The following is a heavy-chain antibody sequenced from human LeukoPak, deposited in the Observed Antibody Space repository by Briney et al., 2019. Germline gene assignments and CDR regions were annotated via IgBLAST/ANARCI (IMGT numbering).Heavy chain of an antibody. V-gene: IGHV4-59*01. CDR1: GGSISSYY. J-gene: IGHJ5*02. CDR2: IYYSGST. Sequence: SETLSLTCTVSGGSISSYYWSWIRQPPGKGLEWIGYIYYSGSTNYNPSLKSRVTISVDTSKNQFSLKLSSVTAADTAVYYRARSLAQYYDFWSGYPGWFDPWGQGTLVTVSS. CDR3: ARSLAQYYDFWSGYPGWFDP. D-gene: IGHD3-3*01.